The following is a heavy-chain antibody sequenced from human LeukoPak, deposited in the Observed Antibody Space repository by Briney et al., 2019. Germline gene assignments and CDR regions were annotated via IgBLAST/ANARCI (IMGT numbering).Heavy chain of an antibody. J-gene: IGHJ4*02. CDR1: GLTFSSYG. D-gene: IGHD3-10*01. Sequence: GRTLTLSCAASGLTFSSYGMHWVRQAPGKGLEWVAVISYDGSNKYNAYSVKGRFTISRDNSKHTLYLQMNSLRAEDTAVYYCAKDPSYYYGSGDPFDYLGQGTLVSVSS. CDR2: ISYDGSNK. CDR3: AKDPSYYYGSGDPFDY. V-gene: IGHV3-30*18.